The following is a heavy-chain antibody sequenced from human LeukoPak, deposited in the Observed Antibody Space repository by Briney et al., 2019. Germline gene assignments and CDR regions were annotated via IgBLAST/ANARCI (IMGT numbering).Heavy chain of an antibody. CDR2: IYAGEGA. Sequence: SETLSLTCTVSGDSISNYFWSWIRQPAAKGLEWIGRIYAGEGAKYNPSLETRVTVSVDTSTNQLSLKLSSVTAADTAVYYCAREGYSYGYYFDYWGQGTLVTVSS. J-gene: IGHJ4*02. D-gene: IGHD5-18*01. CDR3: AREGYSYGYYFDY. V-gene: IGHV4-4*07. CDR1: GDSISNYF.